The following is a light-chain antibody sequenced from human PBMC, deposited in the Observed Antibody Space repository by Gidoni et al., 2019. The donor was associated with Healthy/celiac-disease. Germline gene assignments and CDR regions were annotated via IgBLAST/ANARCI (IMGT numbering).Light chain of an antibody. CDR2: EVS. CDR3: CSYAGSSTSV. CDR1: SSDVGSYNL. Sequence: QSALTQPASVSGSPGPSITISCPGTSSDVGSYNLVSWYQQHPGKAPKLMIYEVSKRPSGVSNRFSGSKSGNTAPLTISGLQAEDEADYYCCSYAGSSTSVFGGGTKLTVL. J-gene: IGLJ2*01. V-gene: IGLV2-23*02.